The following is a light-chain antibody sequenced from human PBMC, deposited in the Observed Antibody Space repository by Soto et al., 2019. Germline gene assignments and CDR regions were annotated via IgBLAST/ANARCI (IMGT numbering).Light chain of an antibody. CDR3: KSYAGSNTYV. Sequence: QSALTRPPSASGSPGQSVTISCTGSKIDIGIYDFVSWYRHHPGKAPRLIIYEVVQRPSGVPDRFSGSKSGNTASLNVSGLQAADEADYFCKSYAGSNTYVFGTGTKVTVL. J-gene: IGLJ1*01. V-gene: IGLV2-8*01. CDR2: EVV. CDR1: KIDIGIYDF.